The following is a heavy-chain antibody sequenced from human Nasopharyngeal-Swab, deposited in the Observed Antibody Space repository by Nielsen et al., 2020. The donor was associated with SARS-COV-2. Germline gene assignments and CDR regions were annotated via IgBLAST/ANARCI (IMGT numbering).Heavy chain of an antibody. CDR2: ISYDGSNK. D-gene: IGHD6-13*01. CDR1: GFTSSSYA. CDR3: ARESDPYSSSWYPEAAFDI. J-gene: IGHJ3*02. V-gene: IGHV3-30-3*01. Sequence: GGSLRLSCAASGFTSSSYAMHWVRQAPGKGLEWVAVISYDGSNKYYADSVKGRFTISRDNSKNPLYLQMNSLRAEDTAVYYCARESDPYSSSWYPEAAFDIWGQGTMVTVSS.